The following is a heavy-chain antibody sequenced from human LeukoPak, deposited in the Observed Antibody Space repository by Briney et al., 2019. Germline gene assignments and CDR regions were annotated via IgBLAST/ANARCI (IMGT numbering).Heavy chain of an antibody. CDR1: GVSINNYY. D-gene: IGHD5-12*01. CDR3: ARDRELGYWGQGTLVIVSSDV. V-gene: IGHV4-59*01. J-gene: IGHJ6*02. Sequence: SETLSLTCTVSGVSINNYYWGWIRQSPGKGPEWIGCSYHRGSTSYNPSLKSRVAISVDTSKNQFSLKLSSVTAADTAVYYCARDRELGYWGQGTLVIVSSDVWGQGTTVTVSS. CDR2: SYHRGST.